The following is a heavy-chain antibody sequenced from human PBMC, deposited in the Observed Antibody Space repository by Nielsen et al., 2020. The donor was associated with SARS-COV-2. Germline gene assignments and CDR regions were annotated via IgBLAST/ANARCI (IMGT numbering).Heavy chain of an antibody. CDR3: ARLRCTNGVCYTWDYGMDV. D-gene: IGHD2-8*01. V-gene: IGHV4-39*07. Sequence: SETLSLTCTVSGGSISSSSYYWGWIRQPPGKGLEWIGSIYYSGSTNYNPSLKSRVTISVDTSKNQFSLKLSSVTAADTAVYYCARLRCTNGVCYTWDYGMDVWGQVTTVTVSS. CDR2: IYYSGST. CDR1: GGSISSSSYY. J-gene: IGHJ6*02.